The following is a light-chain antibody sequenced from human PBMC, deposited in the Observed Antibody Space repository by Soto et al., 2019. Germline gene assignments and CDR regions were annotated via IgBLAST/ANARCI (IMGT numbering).Light chain of an antibody. Sequence: ERVMTQSPATLSVSPGERATLSCRASQSVSSNLAWYQQKPGQAPRLFIYGASTRATAIPPRFSGSGSGTDFTLTISSLQSEDFAVYYCQQYDNWPITFGQGTRLAIK. CDR3: QQYDNWPIT. CDR1: QSVSSN. J-gene: IGKJ5*01. CDR2: GAS. V-gene: IGKV3-15*01.